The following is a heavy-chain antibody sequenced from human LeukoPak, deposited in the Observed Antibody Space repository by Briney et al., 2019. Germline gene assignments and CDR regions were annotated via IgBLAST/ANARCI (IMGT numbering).Heavy chain of an antibody. D-gene: IGHD4/OR15-4a*01. CDR3: ARDLDYGEKSEDY. CDR2: INLSGGST. CDR1: GFTFINYY. Sequence: ASVKVSCKASGFTFINYYMHWVRQAPGQGLEWLGIINLSGGSTHYPQKFQDRVTMARDTSTSTVYMELSSLRSEDTAVYYCARDLDYGEKSEDYWGQGTLVTVSS. V-gene: IGHV1-46*01. J-gene: IGHJ4*02.